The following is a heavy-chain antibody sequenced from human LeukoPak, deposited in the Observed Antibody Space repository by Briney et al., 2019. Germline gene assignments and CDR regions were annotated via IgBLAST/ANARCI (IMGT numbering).Heavy chain of an antibody. CDR3: ARDQTYYYGSGHLYYYYYGMDV. J-gene: IGHJ6*02. Sequence: QSGGSLRLSCAASGFTFSSYWMSWVRLAPGKGLGWVANIKQDGSEKYYVDSVKGRFTISRDNAENSLYLQMNSLRAEDTAVYYCARDQTYYYGSGHLYYYYYGMDVWGQGTTVTVSS. D-gene: IGHD3-10*01. V-gene: IGHV3-7*01. CDR1: GFTFSSYW. CDR2: IKQDGSEK.